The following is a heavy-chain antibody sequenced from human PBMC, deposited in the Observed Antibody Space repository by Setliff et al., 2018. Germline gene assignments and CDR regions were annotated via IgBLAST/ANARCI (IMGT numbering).Heavy chain of an antibody. CDR2: ISSSSSYI. Sequence: PGGSLRLSCAASGFTFSSYSMNWVRQAPGKGLEWVSSISSSSSYIYYADSVKGRFTISRDNAKNSLYLQMNSLRAEDTAVYYCARATLTIFGVVTPFDYGGQGTLVTVSS. CDR3: ARATLTIFGVVTPFDY. V-gene: IGHV3-21*01. J-gene: IGHJ4*02. D-gene: IGHD3-3*01. CDR1: GFTFSSYS.